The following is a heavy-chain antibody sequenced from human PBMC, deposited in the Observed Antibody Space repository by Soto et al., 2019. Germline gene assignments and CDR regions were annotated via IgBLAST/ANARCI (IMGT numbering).Heavy chain of an antibody. V-gene: IGHV1-69*02. CDR2: IIPILGIA. CDR3: ARSYGKDYGDYDYYYYYMDV. Sequence: ASVKVSCKASGGTFSSYTISWVRQAPGQGLEWMGRIIPILGIANYAQKFQGRVTITADKSTSTAYMELSSLRSEDTAVYYCARSYGKDYGDYDYYYYYMDVWGKGTTVTVSS. J-gene: IGHJ6*03. CDR1: GGTFSSYT. D-gene: IGHD4-17*01.